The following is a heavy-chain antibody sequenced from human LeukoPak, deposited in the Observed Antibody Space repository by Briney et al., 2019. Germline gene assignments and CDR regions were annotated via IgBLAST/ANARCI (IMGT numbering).Heavy chain of an antibody. D-gene: IGHD2-2*01. V-gene: IGHV4-59*01. CDR3: ARDCSSTSCYHSGYYYYYMDV. CDR1: GGSISSYY. Sequence: SETLSLTCTASGGSISSYYWNWIRQPPGKGLEWIGYIYYSGSTNYNPSLKSRVTISVDTSKNQFSLKLSSVTAADTAVYYCARDCSSTSCYHSGYYYYYMDVWGKGTTVTVSS. J-gene: IGHJ6*03. CDR2: IYYSGST.